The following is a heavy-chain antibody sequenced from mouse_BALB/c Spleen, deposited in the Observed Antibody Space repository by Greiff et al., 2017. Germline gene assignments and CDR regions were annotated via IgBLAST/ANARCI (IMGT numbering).Heavy chain of an antibody. J-gene: IGHJ4*01. CDR2: ILPGSGST. D-gene: IGHD2-10*02. V-gene: IGHV1-9*01. CDR1: GYTFSSYW. CDR3: ARGGYGNYEDYAMDY. Sequence: QVQLQQSGAELMKPGASVKISCKATGYTFSSYWIEWVKQRPGHGLEWIGEILPGSGSTNYNEKFKGKATFTADTSSNTAYMQLSSLTSEDSAVYYCARGGYGNYEDYAMDYWGQGTSVTVSS.